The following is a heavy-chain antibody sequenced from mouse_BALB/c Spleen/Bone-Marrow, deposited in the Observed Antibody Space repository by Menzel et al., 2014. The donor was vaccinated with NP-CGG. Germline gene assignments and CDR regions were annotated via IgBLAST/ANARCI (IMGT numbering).Heavy chain of an antibody. V-gene: IGHV15-2*02. D-gene: IGHD2-1*01. CDR3: ARIDYGNYGAMDY. CDR2: ILPSIGRT. Sequence: QVQLKESGSELRSPGSSLKLSCKAFDSEVFTIAFICWVRQTPGHGFEWIGVILPSIGRTIYGEKFEDTATLDADTASNTAYLERNTPTSEGSAIHDGARIDYGNYGAMDYWGQGTSVTVSS. CDR1: DSEVFTIAF. J-gene: IGHJ4*01.